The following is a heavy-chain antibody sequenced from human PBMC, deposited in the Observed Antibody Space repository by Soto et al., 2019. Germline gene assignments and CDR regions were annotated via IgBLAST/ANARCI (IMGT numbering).Heavy chain of an antibody. CDR1: GFTFDDYA. CDR2: ISWNSGSI. CDR3: AKEMPIFGVVIYRGAFDI. D-gene: IGHD3-3*01. J-gene: IGHJ3*02. V-gene: IGHV3-9*01. Sequence: EVQLVESGGGLVQPGRSLRLSCAASGFTFDDYAMHWVRQAPGKGLEWVSGISWNSGSIGYADSVKGRFTISRDNAKNSLYLQMNSLRAEDTALYYCAKEMPIFGVVIYRGAFDIWGQGTMVTVSS.